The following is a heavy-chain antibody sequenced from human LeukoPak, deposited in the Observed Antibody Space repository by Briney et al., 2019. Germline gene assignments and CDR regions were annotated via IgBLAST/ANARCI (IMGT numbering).Heavy chain of an antibody. D-gene: IGHD3-3*01. CDR1: GGSISSGGYC. Sequence: SETLSLTCAVSGGSISSGGYCWSWLRQPPGRGLEWVGYIYHSGSTYYNPSLKSRVTISVDRSKNQFSLKLSSVTAADTAVYYCATEMNYDSSPRYYGMDVWGQGTTVTVSS. CDR3: ATEMNYDSSPRYYGMDV. J-gene: IGHJ6*02. V-gene: IGHV4-30-2*01. CDR2: IYHSGST.